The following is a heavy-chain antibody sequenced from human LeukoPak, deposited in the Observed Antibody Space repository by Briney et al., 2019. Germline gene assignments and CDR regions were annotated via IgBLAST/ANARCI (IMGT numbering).Heavy chain of an antibody. D-gene: IGHD5-18*01. CDR3: AADPLYSYGLGY. CDR1: RFTFTSSA. V-gene: IGHV1-58*01. J-gene: IGHJ4*02. Sequence: TSVKVSCKASRFTFTSSAVQWVRQARGQRLEWIGWIVVGSGNTNYAQKFQERVTITRDMSTSTAYMELSSVRSEDTAVYYCAADPLYSYGLGYWGQGTLDTVSS. CDR2: IVVGSGNT.